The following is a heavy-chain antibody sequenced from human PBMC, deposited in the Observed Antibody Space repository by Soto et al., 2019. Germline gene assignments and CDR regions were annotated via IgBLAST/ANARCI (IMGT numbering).Heavy chain of an antibody. CDR3: ARGGEIWFGELLYRLTGTRLYYYGMDV. CDR2: MNPNSGNT. CDR1: GYTFTSYD. J-gene: IGHJ6*02. V-gene: IGHV1-8*01. Sequence: ASVKVSFKASGYTFTSYDINWVRQATGQGLEWMGWMNPNSGNTGYAQKFQGRVTMTRNTSISTAYMELSSLRSEDTAVYYCARGGEIWFGELLYRLTGTRLYYYGMDVWGQGTTVTVSS. D-gene: IGHD3-10*01.